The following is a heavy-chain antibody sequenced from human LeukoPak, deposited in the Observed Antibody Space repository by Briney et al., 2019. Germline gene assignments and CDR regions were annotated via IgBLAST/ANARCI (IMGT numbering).Heavy chain of an antibody. D-gene: IGHD2-15*01. CDR1: GFTFSSYS. V-gene: IGHV3-21*01. J-gene: IGHJ4*02. CDR3: ARDPVVAVDY. CDR2: ISSSSSYI. Sequence: GGSLRLSCAASGFTFSSYSMNWARQAPGKGLEWVSSISSSSSYIYYADSVKGRFTISRDNAKNSLYLQMNSRRAEDTAVYYCARDPVVAVDYWGQGTLVTVSS.